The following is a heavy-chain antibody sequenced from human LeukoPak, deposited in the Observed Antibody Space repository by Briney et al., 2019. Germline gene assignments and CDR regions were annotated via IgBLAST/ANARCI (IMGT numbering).Heavy chain of an antibody. CDR2: IYYSGST. J-gene: IGHJ6*02. V-gene: IGHV4-59*01. D-gene: IGHD3-22*01. CDR1: GGSISSYY. Sequence: PSETLSLTCTVSGGSISSYYWSWIRQPPGKGLEWIGYIYYSGSTNYNPSLKGRVTISVDTSKNQFSLKLSSVTAADTAVYYCARGPYYYDSSGYYYEPYYYYGMDVWGQGTTVTVSS. CDR3: ARGPYYYDSSGYYYEPYYYYGMDV.